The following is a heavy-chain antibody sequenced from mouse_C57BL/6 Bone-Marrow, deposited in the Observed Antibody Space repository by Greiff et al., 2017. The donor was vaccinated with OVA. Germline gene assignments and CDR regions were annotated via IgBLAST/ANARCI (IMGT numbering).Heavy chain of an antibody. CDR1: GFNIKDAY. CDR2: IDPENGDT. CDR3: TTLGYYDYDAFAY. J-gene: IGHJ3*01. D-gene: IGHD2-4*01. V-gene: IGHV14-4*01. Sequence: VQLQQSGAELVRPGASVKLSCTASGFNIKDAYMHWVKQRPEQGLEWIGWIDPENGDTEYASKFQGKATITADTSSNTAYLQLSSLTSEDTAVYDCTTLGYYDYDAFAYWGQGTLVTVSA.